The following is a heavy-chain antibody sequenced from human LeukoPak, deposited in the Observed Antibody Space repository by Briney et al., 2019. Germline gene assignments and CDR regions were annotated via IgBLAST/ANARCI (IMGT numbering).Heavy chain of an antibody. V-gene: IGHV3-30*18. CDR1: GFTFSSYG. Sequence: GGSLRLSCAASGFTFSSYGMHWVRQAPGKGLEWVAVISYDGSNKYYADSVKGRFTISRDNSKNTLYLQVNSLRAEDTAVYYCAKDLYSGSYYGLFDYWGQGTLVTVSS. D-gene: IGHD1-26*01. CDR2: ISYDGSNK. J-gene: IGHJ4*02. CDR3: AKDLYSGSYYGLFDY.